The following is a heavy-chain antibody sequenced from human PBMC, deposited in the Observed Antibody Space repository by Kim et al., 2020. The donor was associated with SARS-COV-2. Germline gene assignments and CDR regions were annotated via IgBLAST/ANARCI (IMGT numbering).Heavy chain of an antibody. D-gene: IGHD6-19*01. V-gene: IGHV1-69*04. CDR2: IIPILGIA. CDR3: ARGLAVAGTRRFDP. Sequence: SVKVSCKASGGTFSSYAISWVRQAPGQGLEWMGRIIPILGIANYAQKFQGRVTITADKSTSTAYMELSSLRSEDTAVYYCARGLAVAGTRRFDPWGQGTLVTVSS. CDR1: GGTFSSYA. J-gene: IGHJ5*02.